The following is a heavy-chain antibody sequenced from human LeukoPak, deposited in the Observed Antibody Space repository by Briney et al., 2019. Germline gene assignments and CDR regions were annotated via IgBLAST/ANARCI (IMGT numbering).Heavy chain of an antibody. CDR2: IYYSGST. Sequence: SETLSLTCTVSGGSISSYYWSWIRQPPGKGQEWIGYIYYSGSTNYNPSLKSRVTISVDTSKNQFSLKLNSVTAADTAVYYCARGRNLEWFDYWGQGTLVTVSS. D-gene: IGHD3-3*01. CDR1: GGSISSYY. J-gene: IGHJ5*01. V-gene: IGHV4-59*01. CDR3: ARGRNLEWFDY.